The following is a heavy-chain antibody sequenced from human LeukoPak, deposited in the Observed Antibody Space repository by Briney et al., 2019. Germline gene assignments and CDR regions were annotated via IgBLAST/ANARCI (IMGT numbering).Heavy chain of an antibody. CDR1: GGTFSSYA. CDR2: IIPIFGTA. V-gene: IGHV1-69*05. CDR3: ARSKYYYDSSGYPSFDY. D-gene: IGHD3-22*01. J-gene: IGHJ4*02. Sequence: SVKVSCKASGGTFSSYAISWVRQAPGQGLEWMGGIIPIFGTANYAQKFQGRVTITTDESTSTAYMELSSLRSEDTAVYYCARSKYYYDSSGYPSFDYWGQGTLVTVSS.